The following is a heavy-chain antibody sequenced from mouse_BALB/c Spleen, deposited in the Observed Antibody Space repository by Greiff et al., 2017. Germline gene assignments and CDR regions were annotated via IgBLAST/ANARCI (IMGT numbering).Heavy chain of an antibody. CDR3: ARPSGWYDDYAMDY. Sequence: EVQLQQSGPGLVKPSQSLSLTCTVTGYSITSDYAWNWIRQFPGNKLEWMGYISYSGSTSYNPSLKSRISITRDTSKNQFFLQLNSVTTEDTATYYCARPSGWYDDYAMDYWGQGTSVTVSS. J-gene: IGHJ4*01. CDR2: ISYSGST. V-gene: IGHV3-2*02. D-gene: IGHD2-14*01. CDR1: GYSITSDYA.